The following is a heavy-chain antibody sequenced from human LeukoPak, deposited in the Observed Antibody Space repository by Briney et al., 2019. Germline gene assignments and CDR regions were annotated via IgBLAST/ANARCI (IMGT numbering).Heavy chain of an antibody. J-gene: IGHJ6*02. D-gene: IGHD3-10*01. CDR2: IYYSGST. CDR1: GGSISSYY. V-gene: IGHV4-59*01. CDR3: ARGGGSGSSPLHYYYYYGMDV. Sequence: PSETLSLTCTVSGGSISSYYWSWIRQPPGKGLEWIGYIYYSGSTNYNPSLKSRVTISVDTSKNQFSLKLSSVTAADTAVYYCARGGGSGSSPLHYYYYYGMDVWGQGTTVTVSS.